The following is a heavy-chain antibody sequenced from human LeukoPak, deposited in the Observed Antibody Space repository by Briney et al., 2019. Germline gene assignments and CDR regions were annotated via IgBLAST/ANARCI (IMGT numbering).Heavy chain of an antibody. Sequence: PGGSLRVSCAASGFTFSSYWINWVRQAPGKGLEWVANIKTDGTEINYVDSVRGRFTFSRDNAQNSAYLQMNSLRAEDTAVYYCGRGSGGFSGIDPWGQGTLVTVSS. D-gene: IGHD2-15*01. CDR1: GFTFSSYW. CDR2: IKTDGTEI. J-gene: IGHJ5*02. CDR3: GRGSGGFSGIDP. V-gene: IGHV3-7*01.